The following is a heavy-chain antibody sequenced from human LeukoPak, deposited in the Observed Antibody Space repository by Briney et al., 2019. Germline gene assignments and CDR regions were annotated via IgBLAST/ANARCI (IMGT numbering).Heavy chain of an antibody. J-gene: IGHJ4*02. CDR2: IKPDGSEK. V-gene: IGHV3-7*01. D-gene: IGHD3-10*01. Sequence: GGSLRLSCAASGLTFSNHWMNWVRQAPGKGLEWVANIKPDGSEKYYMDSVKGRSTISRDNAKNSLYLQMNSLSAEDTAVYYCLAAGGYWGQGTLVTVSS. CDR3: LAAGGY. CDR1: GLTFSNHW.